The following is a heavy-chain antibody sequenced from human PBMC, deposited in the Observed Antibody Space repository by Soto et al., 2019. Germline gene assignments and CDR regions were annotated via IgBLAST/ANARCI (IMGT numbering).Heavy chain of an antibody. Sequence: QVQLQESGPGLVKPSQTLSLTCTVSGGSISSGGYYWSWIRQHPGKGLEWIGYIYYSGSTYYNPSLKGRVTISVDTSKNQFSLKLSSVTAADTAVYYCARVPMVRGVIIFWYFDLWGRGTLVTVSS. J-gene: IGHJ2*01. V-gene: IGHV4-31*03. D-gene: IGHD3-10*01. CDR3: ARVPMVRGVIIFWYFDL. CDR1: GGSISSGGYY. CDR2: IYYSGST.